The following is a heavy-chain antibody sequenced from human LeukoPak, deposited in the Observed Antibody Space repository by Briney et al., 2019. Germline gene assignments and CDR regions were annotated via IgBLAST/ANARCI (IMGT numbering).Heavy chain of an antibody. CDR3: ARGIAVTSTLGFDP. Sequence: PSETLSLTCTVSSGSFSSYYWSWLRQPAGKGLEWIGCNSVGGSIDYNPYLKSRLSMSIDTCKNQLSLTLKSVTAADTAVYYCARGIAVTSTLGFDPWGQGTLVTVSS. J-gene: IGHJ5*02. CDR2: NSVGGSI. D-gene: IGHD6-19*01. CDR1: SGSFSSYY. V-gene: IGHV4-4*07.